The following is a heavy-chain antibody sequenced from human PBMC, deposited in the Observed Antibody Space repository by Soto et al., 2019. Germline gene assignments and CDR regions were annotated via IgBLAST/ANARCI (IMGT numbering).Heavy chain of an antibody. CDR1: GYIFPSST. V-gene: IGHV1-18*01. D-gene: IGHD4-17*01. CDR2: ISAYNGNI. CDR3: AIANYGDNDY. J-gene: IGHJ4*02. Sequence: QVQLVPSGAAVKKPGASVKVSCKAPGYIFPSSTISWVRQAPGQGLEWMGWISAYNGNIKDAQKFQGRFTMTTDTSTSTAYMELRSLTSDDTAMYYCAIANYGDNDYWGQGTLVTVSS.